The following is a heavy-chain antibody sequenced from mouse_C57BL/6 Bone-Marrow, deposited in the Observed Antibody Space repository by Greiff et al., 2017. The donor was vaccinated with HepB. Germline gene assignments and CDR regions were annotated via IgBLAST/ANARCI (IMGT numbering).Heavy chain of an antibody. V-gene: IGHV5-12*01. CDR2: ISNGGGST. D-gene: IGHD1-1*01. CDR1: GFTFSDYY. J-gene: IGHJ2*01. Sequence: EVNVVESGGGLVQPGGSLKLSCAASGFTFSDYYMYWVRQTPEKRLEWVAYISNGGGSTYYPDTVKGRFTISRDNAKNTLYLQMSRLKSEDTAMYYCAREGGSSYFDYWGQGTTLTVSS. CDR3: AREGGSSYFDY.